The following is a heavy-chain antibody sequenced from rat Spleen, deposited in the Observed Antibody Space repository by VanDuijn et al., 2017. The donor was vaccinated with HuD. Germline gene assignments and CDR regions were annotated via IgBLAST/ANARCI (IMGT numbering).Heavy chain of an antibody. CDR2: ISNDGSNT. Sequence: EVQLVESGGGLVQPGRSLKLSCAASGFTFSDFNMAWVRQAPTKGLEWVATISNDGSNTYYPDSVRGRFTISRDDAKITLYLQMNSLRSEDTATYYCSRHPYFDYWGQGAMVTVSS. CDR1: GFTFSDFN. CDR3: SRHPYFDY. J-gene: IGHJ2*01. V-gene: IGHV5-7*01.